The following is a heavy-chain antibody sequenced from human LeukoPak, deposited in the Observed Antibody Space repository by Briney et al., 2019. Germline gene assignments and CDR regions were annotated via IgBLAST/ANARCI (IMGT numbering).Heavy chain of an antibody. V-gene: IGHV3-30*18. CDR3: AKEITGGIFDY. CDR1: GFTFSSYG. CDR2: ISYDGSNK. Sequence: QPGRSLRLSCAASGFTFSSYGMHWVRQAPGKGLEWVAVISYDGSNKYYADSVKGRFTISRDNSKNTLYLQMNSLRAEDTAVYYCAKEITGGIFDYWGQGTLVTVSS. D-gene: IGHD6-13*01. J-gene: IGHJ4*02.